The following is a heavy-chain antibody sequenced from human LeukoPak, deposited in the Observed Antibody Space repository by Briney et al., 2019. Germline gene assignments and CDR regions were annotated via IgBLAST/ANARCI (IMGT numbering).Heavy chain of an antibody. D-gene: IGHD5-12*01. CDR3: ARTDVQVWL. V-gene: IGHV4-34*01. CDR1: GASFSGYY. J-gene: IGHJ4*02. Sequence: SETLSLTCAVYGASFSGYYWNWIRQPPGKGLEWIGEINHSGSTNYNPSLKSRVTVSVDTSKNQFSLRLTSVAASDTAIYYCARTDVQVWLWGQGTLVTVSS. CDR2: INHSGST.